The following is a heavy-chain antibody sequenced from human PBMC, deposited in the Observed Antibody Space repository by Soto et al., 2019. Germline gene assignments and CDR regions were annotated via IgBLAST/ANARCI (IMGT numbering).Heavy chain of an antibody. J-gene: IGHJ3*02. CDR3: ATNYGDYEGAFDI. D-gene: IGHD4-17*01. V-gene: IGHV1-2*04. CDR2: INPNSGGT. Sequence: ASVKVSCKASGYTFTGYYMHWVRQAPGQGLEWMGWINPNSGGTNYAQKFQGWVTMTEDTSTDTAYMELSSLRSEDTAVYYCATNYGDYEGAFDIWGQGTMVTVSS. CDR1: GYTFTGYY.